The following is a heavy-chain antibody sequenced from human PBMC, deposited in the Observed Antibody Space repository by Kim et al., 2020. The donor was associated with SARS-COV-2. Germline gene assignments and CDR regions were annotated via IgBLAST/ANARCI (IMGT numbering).Heavy chain of an antibody. V-gene: IGHV3-11*01. Sequence: SGGSSKRYADSVNGRFSISRDNAKKSLSLQMNSLTPEDTAVYYCVREPANWGQGTLVTVSS. J-gene: IGHJ4*02. CDR2: SGGSSK. CDR3: VREPAN.